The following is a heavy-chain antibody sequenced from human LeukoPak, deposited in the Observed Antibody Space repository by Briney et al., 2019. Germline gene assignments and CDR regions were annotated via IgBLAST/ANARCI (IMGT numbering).Heavy chain of an antibody. J-gene: IGHJ4*02. CDR3: ARGDSGSYYKDY. D-gene: IGHD1-26*01. Sequence: GGSLRLSCAASGFTFSSYSMNWVRQAPGKGLEWVSSISSSSSYIYYADSVKGRFTISRDNAKNSLYLQMNSLRAEDTAVYYCARGDSGSYYKDYWGQGTLVTVSS. CDR2: ISSSSSYI. CDR1: GFTFSSYS. V-gene: IGHV3-21*01.